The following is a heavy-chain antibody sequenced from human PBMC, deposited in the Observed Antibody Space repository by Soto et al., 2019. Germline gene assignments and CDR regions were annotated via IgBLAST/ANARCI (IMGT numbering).Heavy chain of an antibody. CDR1: GFTFSSYG. CDR3: AKTRGYSYERPNYFDY. D-gene: IGHD5-18*01. J-gene: IGHJ4*02. Sequence: GGSLRLSCASSGFTFSSYGMHWVRQAPGKGLEWVAAIWYDGSNKYYADSVKGRFTISRDNSKNTLYLQMNSLRAEDTAVYYCAKTRGYSYERPNYFDYWGQGTLVTVSS. CDR2: IWYDGSNK. V-gene: IGHV3-33*06.